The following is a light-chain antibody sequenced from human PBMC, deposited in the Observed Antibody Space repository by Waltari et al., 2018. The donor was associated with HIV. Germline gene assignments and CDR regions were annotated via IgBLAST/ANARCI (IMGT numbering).Light chain of an antibody. CDR3: CSYTGSYTWV. CDR2: DVS. J-gene: IGLJ3*02. V-gene: IGLV2-11*01. CDR1: SSDVGGYNF. Sequence: QSALTQPRSVSGSPGQSVTISCTGTSSDVGGYNFVSWYQQHPGKAPKLVFYDVSKWPSGVPDRFSGSKSGNTASLTISGLQAEDEADYYCCSYTGSYTWVFGGGTGLTVL.